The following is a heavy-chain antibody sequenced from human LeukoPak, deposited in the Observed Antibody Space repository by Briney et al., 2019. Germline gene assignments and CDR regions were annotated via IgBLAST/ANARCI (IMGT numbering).Heavy chain of an antibody. D-gene: IGHD1-20*01. J-gene: IGHJ4*02. V-gene: IGHV1-69*13. CDR3: ARGLYNWDDHRFDY. CDR2: IIPISGTA. Sequence: GASVKVSCKASGGTFSSNAISWVRQAPGQGLEWMGGIIPISGTANYAQKFQGRVTITADESTSTAYMELSSLRSEDTAVYFCARGLYNWDDHRFDYWGQGTLVTVSS. CDR1: GGTFSSNA.